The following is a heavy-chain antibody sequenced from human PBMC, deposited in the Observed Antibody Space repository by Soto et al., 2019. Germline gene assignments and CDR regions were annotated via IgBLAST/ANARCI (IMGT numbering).Heavy chain of an antibody. D-gene: IGHD3-10*01. CDR2: VNGNTGGT. V-gene: IGHV1-2*02. CDR1: GYTFTGHY. CDR3: ARVDPRGVAVVRDY. J-gene: IGHJ4*02. Sequence: GASVKVSCKTSGYTFTGHYIQWVRQAPGQGLEWMGWVNGNTGGTNYALKFQGRVTLTTDTSTSTAYMELRSLRSDGTAVYFCARVDPRGVAVVRDYWGQGTLVTVSS.